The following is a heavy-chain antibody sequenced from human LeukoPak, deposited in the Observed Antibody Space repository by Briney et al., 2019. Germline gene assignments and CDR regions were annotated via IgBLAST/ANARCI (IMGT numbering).Heavy chain of an antibody. V-gene: IGHV3-74*01. CDR1: GFTFSSYA. J-gene: IGHJ6*02. CDR2: INSDGSST. CDR3: ARELNYYYYGMDV. Sequence: GGSLRLSCAASGFTFSSYAMSWVRQAPGKGLVWVSRINSDGSSTSYADFVKGRFTISRDNAKNTLYLQMNSLRAEDTAVYYCARELNYYYYGMDVWGQGTTVTVSS.